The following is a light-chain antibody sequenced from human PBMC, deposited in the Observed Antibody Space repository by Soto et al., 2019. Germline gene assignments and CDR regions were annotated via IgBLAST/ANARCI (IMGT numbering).Light chain of an antibody. CDR3: QQYNSYPRT. J-gene: IGKJ4*01. Sequence: DIQMTQSPSTLSASVGDRVTITCRASQSISSWLAWYQQKPGKAPKLLIYDASCLESGVPSRFSGSGSGTEFTLTSSSLQPDDFATYSCQQYNSYPRTFGGGTKVEI. CDR1: QSISSW. V-gene: IGKV1-5*01. CDR2: DAS.